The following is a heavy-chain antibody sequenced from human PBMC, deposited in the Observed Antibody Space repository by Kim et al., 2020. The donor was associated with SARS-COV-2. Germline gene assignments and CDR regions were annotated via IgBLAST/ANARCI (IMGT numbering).Heavy chain of an antibody. CDR3: ARDPSSKWFGELLLAYYYYGMDV. CDR1: GFTFSSYA. CDR2: ISYDGSNK. J-gene: IGHJ6*02. V-gene: IGHV3-30*04. D-gene: IGHD3-10*01. Sequence: GGSLRLSCAASGFTFSSYAMHWVRQAPGKGLEWVAVISYDGSNKYYADSVKGRFTISRDNSKNTLYLQMNSLRAEDTAVYYCARDPSSKWFGELLLAYYYYGMDVWGQGTTVTVSS.